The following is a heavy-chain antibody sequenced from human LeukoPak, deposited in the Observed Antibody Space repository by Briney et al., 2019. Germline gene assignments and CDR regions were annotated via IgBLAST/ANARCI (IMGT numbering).Heavy chain of an antibody. J-gene: IGHJ4*02. D-gene: IGHD3-16*01. CDR1: GFTFSTYA. V-gene: IGHV3-30-3*01. Sequence: GRSLRLSCAASGFTFSTYAMHWVRQAPGKGPEWVALISSDGSTKYYTDSVKGRFTIFRDNSKNTLYLQMNSLRAEDTAVYYCANGGVDFIMITFGGIRWGQGTLVTVSS. CDR2: ISSDGSTK. CDR3: ANGGVDFIMITFGGIR.